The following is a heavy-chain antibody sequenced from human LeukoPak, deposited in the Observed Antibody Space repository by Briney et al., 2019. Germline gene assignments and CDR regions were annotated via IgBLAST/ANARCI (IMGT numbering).Heavy chain of an antibody. Sequence: PGGSLRLSCAASGFTFSSYEMNWVRQAPGKGLEWVSYISSSGSTIYYADSVKGRFTISRDNAKNSLYLQMNSLRAEDTAVYYCARDGYSYGYCFDYWGQGTLVTVSS. CDR3: ARDGYSYGYCFDY. CDR1: GFTFSSYE. D-gene: IGHD5-18*01. V-gene: IGHV3-48*03. CDR2: ISSSGSTI. J-gene: IGHJ4*02.